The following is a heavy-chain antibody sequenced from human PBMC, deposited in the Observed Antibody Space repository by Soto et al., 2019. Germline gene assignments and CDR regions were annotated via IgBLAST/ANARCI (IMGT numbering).Heavy chain of an antibody. D-gene: IGHD6-13*01. J-gene: IGHJ4*02. CDR3: ARDASAAAGYYFDY. CDR1: GYTFTGYY. V-gene: IGHV1-2*04. CDR2: INPNSGGT. Sequence: QVQLVQSGAEVKKPGASVKVSCKASGYTFTGYYMHWVRQAPGQGLEWMGWINPNSGGTNYAQKFQGWVTMTRDTSISTAYMELSRLRSDDTTVYYCARDASAAAGYYFDYWGQGTLVTVSS.